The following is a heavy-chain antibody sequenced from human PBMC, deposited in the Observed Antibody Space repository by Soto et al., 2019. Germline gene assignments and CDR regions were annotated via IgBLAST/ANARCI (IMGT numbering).Heavy chain of an antibody. Sequence: GSGPTLVNPTETLTLTCNVSGFSLSHRRMGVSWIRQPPGKALEWLAHIFWNDEKSYSTSLQSRLTISRGTSSTQVVLTMTDMAPVDTATYYCARIQTVAEYERDYSFGYAMDVWGQGTTVTV. CDR1: GFSLSHRRMG. CDR2: IFWNDEK. CDR3: ARIQTVAEYERDYSFGYAMDV. J-gene: IGHJ6*02. D-gene: IGHD3-16*01. V-gene: IGHV2-26*01.